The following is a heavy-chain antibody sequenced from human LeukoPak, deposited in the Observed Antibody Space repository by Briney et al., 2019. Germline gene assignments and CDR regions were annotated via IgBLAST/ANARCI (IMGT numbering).Heavy chain of an antibody. D-gene: IGHD6-19*01. CDR1: GDTFTGYY. V-gene: IGHV1-2*02. CDR3: AREGWLVIQHGMDV. Sequence: GASVKVSCKASGDTFTGYYMHWVRQAPGQGLEWMGWINPNSGGTNYAQKFQGRVTMTRDTSISTAYMELSRLRSDDTAVYYCAREGWLVIQHGMDVWGQGTTVTVSS. J-gene: IGHJ6*02. CDR2: INPNSGGT.